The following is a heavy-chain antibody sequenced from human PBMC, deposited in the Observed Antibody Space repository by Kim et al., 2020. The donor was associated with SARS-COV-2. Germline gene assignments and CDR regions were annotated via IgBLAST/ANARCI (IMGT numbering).Heavy chain of an antibody. D-gene: IGHD2-2*01. J-gene: IGHJ6*02. Sequence: QKFQGRVTITADESTSTAYMELSSLRSEDTAVYYCARGDVGSTRTDGMDVWGQGTTVTVSS. CDR3: ARGDVGSTRTDGMDV. V-gene: IGHV1-69*01.